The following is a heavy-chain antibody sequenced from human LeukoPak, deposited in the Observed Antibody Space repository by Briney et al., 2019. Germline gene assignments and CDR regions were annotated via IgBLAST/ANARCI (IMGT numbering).Heavy chain of an antibody. D-gene: IGHD1-1*01. CDR2: IKQDGSEK. V-gene: IGHV3-7*01. J-gene: IGHJ6*02. CDR3: ARLRYNWNEEYGMDV. CDR1: GFIFSDYY. Sequence: GGSLRLSCAASGFIFSDYYMTWIRQTPGKGLEWVANIKQDGSEKYYVDSVKGRFTISRDNAKNSLYLQMNSLRAEDTAVYYCARLRYNWNEEYGMDVWGQGTTVTVSS.